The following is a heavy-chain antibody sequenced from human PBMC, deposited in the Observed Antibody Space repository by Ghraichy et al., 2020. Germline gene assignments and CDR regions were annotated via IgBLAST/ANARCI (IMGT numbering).Heavy chain of an antibody. CDR3: ALRYGISYDY. CDR2: IKQDGSEK. Sequence: GGSLRLSCAVSGLTFSNYWMSWVRQAPGKGLEWVANIKQDGSEKYYVDSVKGRFTISRDNAKNSLYLQMNSLRAEDTAVYYCALRYGISYDYWGQGTLVTVSS. J-gene: IGHJ4*02. V-gene: IGHV3-7*03. D-gene: IGHD3-16*01. CDR1: GLTFSNYW.